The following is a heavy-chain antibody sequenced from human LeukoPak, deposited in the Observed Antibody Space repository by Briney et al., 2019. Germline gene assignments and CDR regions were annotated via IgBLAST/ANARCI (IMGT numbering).Heavy chain of an antibody. CDR1: GFTFSTYW. J-gene: IGHJ4*02. CDR2: INQDGSEK. V-gene: IGHV3-7*01. Sequence: GGSLRLSCAASGFTFSTYWMSWVRQAPGKGLEWVANINQDGSEKYYVDSVKGRFTISRDNAKNSVYLQMNSLRAEDTAVYYCARDGRVGVVVAAPFDYWGQGTLVTVSS. CDR3: ARDGRVGVVVAAPFDY. D-gene: IGHD2-15*01.